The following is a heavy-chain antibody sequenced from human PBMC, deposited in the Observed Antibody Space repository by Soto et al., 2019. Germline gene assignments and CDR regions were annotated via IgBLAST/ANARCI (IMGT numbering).Heavy chain of an antibody. CDR1: GGTFSNYA. V-gene: IGHV1-69*12. Sequence: QVQLVQSGAEVKKPGSSVKVSWKASGGTFSNYAVSWVRQAPGQGLEWMGGIIPIFGTANYAQKFQGRVTITADESTSTAYVVLSSLRSDDTAVYYCAIELGGYSYGYPWFDPWGQGTLVTVSS. CDR2: IIPIFGTA. CDR3: AIELGGYSYGYPWFDP. J-gene: IGHJ5*02. D-gene: IGHD5-18*01.